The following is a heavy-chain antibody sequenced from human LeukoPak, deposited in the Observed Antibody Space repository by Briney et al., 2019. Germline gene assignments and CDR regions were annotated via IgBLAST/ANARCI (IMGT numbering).Heavy chain of an antibody. V-gene: IGHV4-34*01. Sequence: SETLSLTCAVYGGSFSGYYWSWIRQPPGKGLEWIGEINHSGSTNYNPSLKSRVTISVDTSKNQFSLKLSSVTAADTAVYYCARPTTSYDSSGYYYTWFDPWGQGTLVTVSS. CDR3: ARPTTSYDSSGYYYTWFDP. CDR2: INHSGST. CDR1: GGSFSGYY. J-gene: IGHJ5*02. D-gene: IGHD3-22*01.